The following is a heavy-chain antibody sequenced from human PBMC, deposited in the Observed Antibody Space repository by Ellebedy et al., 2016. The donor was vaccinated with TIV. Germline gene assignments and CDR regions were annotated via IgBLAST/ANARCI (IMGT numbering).Heavy chain of an antibody. J-gene: IGHJ3*01. CDR1: GFTFSDFG. D-gene: IGHD3-22*01. CDR3: ARKGVVISRTKDAFDL. CDR2: IKQDGNEK. Sequence: PGGSLRLSCAASGFTFSDFGMSWVRQAPGKGLEWVASIKQDGNEKYYVDSVNGRFTISRDNARKSLYLQMNSLRVEDTAVYHCARKGVVISRTKDAFDLWGQGTTVTVSS. V-gene: IGHV3-7*01.